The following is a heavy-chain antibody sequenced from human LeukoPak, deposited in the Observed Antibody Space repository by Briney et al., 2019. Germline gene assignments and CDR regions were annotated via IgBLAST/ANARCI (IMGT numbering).Heavy chain of an antibody. D-gene: IGHD3-22*01. CDR1: GFTFSDYY. CDR2: ISSSGSTI. Sequence: GGSLRLSCAASGFTFSDYYMSWIRQARGKGLEWVSYISSSGSTIYYADSVQGRFTISRDNAKNSLYLQMNSLRAEDTAVYYCAREAPLYSYDSSAYYDDYWGQGTLVTVSS. V-gene: IGHV3-11*01. CDR3: AREAPLYSYDSSAYYDDY. J-gene: IGHJ4*02.